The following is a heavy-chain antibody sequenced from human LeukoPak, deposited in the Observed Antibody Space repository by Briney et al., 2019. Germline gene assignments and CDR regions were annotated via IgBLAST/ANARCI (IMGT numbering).Heavy chain of an antibody. J-gene: IGHJ4*02. CDR3: AKDESSGYYYFDH. CDR1: GFTFRNYA. V-gene: IGHV3-23*01. Sequence: GGSLRLSCAGSGFTFRNYAMSWVRQAPGKGLEWVSVIGSSGGSTYYADSVKGRFTISRDNSKNTLYLQINSLRAEDTAVYYCAKDESSGYYYFDHWGQGTLVTVSS. CDR2: IGSSGGST. D-gene: IGHD3-22*01.